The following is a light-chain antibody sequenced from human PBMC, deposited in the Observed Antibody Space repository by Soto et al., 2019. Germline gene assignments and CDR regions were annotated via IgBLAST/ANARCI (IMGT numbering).Light chain of an antibody. V-gene: IGKV1-9*01. CDR3: QQLNSYPFT. J-gene: IGKJ5*01. Sequence: DIQLTQSPPFLSASVGDRVTITCRASQGISSYLAWYQQKPGKAPKLLIFAASTLQSGVPLRFSGSGSGTECSLTISSLQPEDFATYYCQQLNSYPFTFGQGTRLEIK. CDR2: AAS. CDR1: QGISSY.